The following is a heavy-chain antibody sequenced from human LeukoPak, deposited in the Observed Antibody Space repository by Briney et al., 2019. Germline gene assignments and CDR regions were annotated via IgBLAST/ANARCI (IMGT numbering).Heavy chain of an antibody. CDR1: GGSISSYY. D-gene: IGHD3-22*01. J-gene: IGHJ4*02. Sequence: ETLSLTCTVSGGSISSYYWSWIRQPPGKGLEWIGSMYYSGSTNYKPSLKSRVTISVDTSKTLKLTSVTAADTAMYYCARQTYYDRGGYPFDQWGQGTLVTVSS. CDR3: ARQTYYDRGGYPFDQ. CDR2: MYYSGST. V-gene: IGHV4-59*08.